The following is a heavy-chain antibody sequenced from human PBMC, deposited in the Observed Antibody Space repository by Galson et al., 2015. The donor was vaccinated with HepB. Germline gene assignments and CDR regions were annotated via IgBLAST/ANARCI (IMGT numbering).Heavy chain of an antibody. J-gene: IGHJ5*02. Sequence: SVKVSCKASGYILTKYTINWVRQAPGQGLEWMGWIDTNTGNPTYAQGFTGRFVFSLDTSVSTAYLQISSLKAEDTAVYYCARDGFGAVIATYNWFDPW. CDR2: IDTNTGNP. D-gene: IGHD3-3*01. V-gene: IGHV7-4-1*02. CDR3: ARDGFGAVIATYNWFDP. CDR1: GYILTKYT.